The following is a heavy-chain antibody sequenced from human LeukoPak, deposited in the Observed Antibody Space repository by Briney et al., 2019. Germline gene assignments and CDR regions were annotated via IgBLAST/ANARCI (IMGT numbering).Heavy chain of an antibody. V-gene: IGHV1-69*06. Sequence: RASVTVSCKASGGTFSSYAISWVRQAPGQGLEWMGGIIPIFGTANYAQKFQGRVTITADKSTSTAYMELSSLRSEDTAVYYCARVRGAYCGGDCYSYDYWGQGTLVTVSS. D-gene: IGHD2-21*02. J-gene: IGHJ4*02. CDR2: IIPIFGTA. CDR3: ARVRGAYCGGDCYSYDY. CDR1: GGTFSSYA.